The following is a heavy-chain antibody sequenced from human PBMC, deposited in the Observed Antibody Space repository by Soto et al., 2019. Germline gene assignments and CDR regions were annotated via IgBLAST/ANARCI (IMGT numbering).Heavy chain of an antibody. J-gene: IGHJ4*02. CDR1: GYTFTSYG. Sequence: ASVKVSCKASGYTFTSYGISWVRQAPGQGLEWMGWISAYNGNTNYAQKLQGRVTMTTDTPTSTAYMELRSLRSDDTAVYYCARAYYGSGRNNPDYWGQGTLVTVSS. CDR2: ISAYNGNT. V-gene: IGHV1-18*01. CDR3: ARAYYGSGRNNPDY. D-gene: IGHD3-10*01.